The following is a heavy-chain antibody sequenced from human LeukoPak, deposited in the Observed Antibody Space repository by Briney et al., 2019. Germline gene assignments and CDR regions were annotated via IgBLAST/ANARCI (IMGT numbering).Heavy chain of an antibody. Sequence: GESLKISCKGSGYLFTSYWIGWVRQMPGKGLEWMGIIYPGDSDTRYSPSFQGQVTISADKSISTAYLQWSSLKASDTAMYYCAIMWGYCSGGSCHHNWFDPWGQGTLVTVSS. CDR3: AIMWGYCSGGSCHHNWFDP. D-gene: IGHD2-15*01. CDR2: IYPGDSDT. CDR1: GYLFTSYW. J-gene: IGHJ5*02. V-gene: IGHV5-51*01.